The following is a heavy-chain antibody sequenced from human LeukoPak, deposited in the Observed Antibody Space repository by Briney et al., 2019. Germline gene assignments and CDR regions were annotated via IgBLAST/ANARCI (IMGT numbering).Heavy chain of an antibody. CDR1: GFTFSNYA. CDR3: AKERTPNYYGSGLDY. Sequence: GGSLRLSCAASGFTFSNYAMTWVRQAAGEGLQWVSAISGSGGSVYYADSVKGRLTISRDNSKNTLHLQMNSLSADDTALYYCAKERTPNYYGSGLDYWGRGTLVSVSS. J-gene: IGHJ4*02. CDR2: ISGSGGSV. V-gene: IGHV3-23*01. D-gene: IGHD3-10*01.